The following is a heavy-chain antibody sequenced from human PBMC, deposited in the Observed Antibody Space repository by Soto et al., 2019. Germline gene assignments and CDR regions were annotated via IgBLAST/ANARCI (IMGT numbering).Heavy chain of an antibody. V-gene: IGHV4-30-4*01. D-gene: IGHD2-15*01. CDR3: ARGRYCLTGRCFPNWFDS. Sequence: PSEHRSLTCSVSGDSISTVDYFWAWVRQPPGQALESIGYIYKSATTYYNPSVESRVAISLDTSKSQFSLNVTSLTAADTAVYFCARGRYCLTGRCFPNWFDSWGQRTLVTV. J-gene: IGHJ5*01. CDR2: IYKSATT. CDR1: GDSISTVDYF.